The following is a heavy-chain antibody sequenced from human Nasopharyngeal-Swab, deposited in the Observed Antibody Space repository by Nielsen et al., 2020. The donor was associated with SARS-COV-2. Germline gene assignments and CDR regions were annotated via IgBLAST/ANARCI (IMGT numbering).Heavy chain of an antibody. CDR2: ISYDGSNK. Sequence: GGSLRLSCAASGSTFSSYAMHWVRQAPGKGLEWVAVISYDGSNKYYADSVKGRFTISRDNSKNTLYLQMNSLRAEDTAVYYCARDVRGATYYDILTGYYNPYYYYGMDVWGQGTTVTVSS. CDR3: ARDVRGATYYDILTGYYNPYYYYGMDV. V-gene: IGHV3-30-3*01. D-gene: IGHD3-9*01. CDR1: GSTFSSYA. J-gene: IGHJ6*02.